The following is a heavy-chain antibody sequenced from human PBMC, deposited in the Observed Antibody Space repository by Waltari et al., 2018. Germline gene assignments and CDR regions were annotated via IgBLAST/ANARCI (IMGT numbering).Heavy chain of an antibody. V-gene: IGHV5-51*01. CDR3: AKVVPSSTLLGWFDS. Sequence: EVQLVQSGAEVKKPGESLKISCKGSGYTFTRYCIAWVRQMPGKGLEWMGIIYPDDSKTRYRPSFQGQVTISADKSINTAYLQWSSLKTSDTAIYYCAKVVPSSTLLGWFDSWGQGTLVTVSS. CDR1: GYTFTRYC. CDR2: IYPDDSKT. J-gene: IGHJ5*01. D-gene: IGHD2-2*01.